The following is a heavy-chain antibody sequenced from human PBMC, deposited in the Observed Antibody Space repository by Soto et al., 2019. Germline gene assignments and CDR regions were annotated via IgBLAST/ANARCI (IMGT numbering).Heavy chain of an antibody. CDR1: VFTFSSYG. Sequence: GWSLRLSCSASVFTFSSYGMHWFRQAPGKGLEWVAVISYDGSSKYYVDSVKGRFTISRDNSKNTLHLQMNSLRAEDTAVYYCAKASNGYYSSPDYWGQGTLVTVSS. D-gene: IGHD3-3*01. CDR3: AKASNGYYSSPDY. CDR2: ISYDGSSK. V-gene: IGHV3-30*18. J-gene: IGHJ4*02.